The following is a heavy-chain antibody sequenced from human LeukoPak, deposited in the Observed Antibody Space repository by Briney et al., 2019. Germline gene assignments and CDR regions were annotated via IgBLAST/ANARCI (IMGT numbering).Heavy chain of an antibody. CDR2: INFSSSYI. D-gene: IGHD7-27*01. V-gene: IGHV3-21*01. CDR1: GFTFSTYS. CDR3: ARDGTGFSSGMGV. J-gene: IGHJ6*02. Sequence: GGSLRLSCAASGFTFSTYSMNWVRQAPGKGLEWVSSINFSSSYIYYIDSVKGRFTISRDNARNSLYLQMNSLRAEDTAVYYCARDGTGFSSGMGVWGQGTTVTVSS.